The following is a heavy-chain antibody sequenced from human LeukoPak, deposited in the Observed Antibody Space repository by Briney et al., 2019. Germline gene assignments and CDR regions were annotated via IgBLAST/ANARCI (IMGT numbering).Heavy chain of an antibody. CDR2: ISAGDEST. Sequence: GGSLRLSCAATGFTFSSYAMRWVRQAPGKGLEWVSTISAGDESTYYADSVKGRFTVSRDNSKKTLYLQMNSLRAEDTAVYYCTRVDDFDGATEYFNHWGQGTLVTVSS. V-gene: IGHV3-23*01. J-gene: IGHJ1*01. CDR3: TRVDDFDGATEYFNH. D-gene: IGHD5-24*01. CDR1: GFTFSSYA.